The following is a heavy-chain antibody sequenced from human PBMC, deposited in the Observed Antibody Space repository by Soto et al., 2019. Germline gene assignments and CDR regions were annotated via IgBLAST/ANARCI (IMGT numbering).Heavy chain of an antibody. CDR3: AKTTSGPDS. J-gene: IGHJ4*02. D-gene: IGHD6-19*01. Sequence: GGSLRLSCAASGFTFSSYAMHWVRQAPGKGLEWVTLISYDGSNKYYGDSVKGRFTISRDNSKNTLYLQMNSLRAKDTAVYYCAKTTSGPDSWGQGTLVTVSS. V-gene: IGHV3-30-3*01. CDR1: GFTFSSYA. CDR2: ISYDGSNK.